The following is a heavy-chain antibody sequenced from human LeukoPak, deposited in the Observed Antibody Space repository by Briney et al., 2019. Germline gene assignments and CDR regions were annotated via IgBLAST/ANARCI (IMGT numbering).Heavy chain of an antibody. D-gene: IGHD2-2*01. J-gene: IGHJ1*01. CDR2: IIPIFGTA. CDR3: ARGMYCSSTSCPTEYFQH. Sequence: SVKVSCKASGGTFSSYAISWVRQAPGQGLEWMGGIIPIFGTANYAQKFQGRVTITADESTSTAYMELSSLRSEDMAVYYCARGMYCSSTSCPTEYFQHWGQGTLVTVSS. CDR1: GGTFSSYA. V-gene: IGHV1-69*13.